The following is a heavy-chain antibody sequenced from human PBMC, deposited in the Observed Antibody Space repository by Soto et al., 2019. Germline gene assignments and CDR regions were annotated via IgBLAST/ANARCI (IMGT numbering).Heavy chain of an antibody. CDR1: GTSFSGYY. D-gene: IGHD3-16*01. CDR2: INHAGTS. V-gene: IGHV4-34*01. J-gene: IGHJ4*02. CDR3: ARGRTKYDYVWGSTPSSGDGYFDY. Sequence: PSETLSITCAVSGTSFSGYYWSWIRQSPKKGLEWIGEINHAGTSYYNPSLKSRVTISVDTSKSQFSLKLPSVTAADAAVYYCARGRTKYDYVWGSTPSSGDGYFDYWGQGTLVTVSS.